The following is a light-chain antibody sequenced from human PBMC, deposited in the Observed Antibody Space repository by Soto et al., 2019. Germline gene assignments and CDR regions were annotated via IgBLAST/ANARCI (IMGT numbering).Light chain of an antibody. CDR1: SSDVGAYNY. CDR3: SSYTSSNTLV. J-gene: IGLJ2*01. V-gene: IGLV2-14*01. CDR2: EVS. Sequence: QSALTQPASVSGSPGQSITICCTGTSSDVGAYNYVSWYQQHPGKAPKLMIFEVSDRPSGVSNRFSGSKSGNTASLTISGLQAEDEADYYCSSYTSSNTLVFGGGTQLTVL.